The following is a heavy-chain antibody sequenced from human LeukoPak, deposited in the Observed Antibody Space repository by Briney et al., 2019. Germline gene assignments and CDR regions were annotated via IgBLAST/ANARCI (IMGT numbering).Heavy chain of an antibody. CDR2: MSPNSGNT. V-gene: IGHV1-8*01. D-gene: IGHD3-9*01. CDR1: GYTFTSYD. J-gene: IGHJ6*02. CDR3: AFSLRYFDWPPYNGMDF. Sequence: ASVKVSCKASGYTFTSYDINWVRQATGQGLEWMGWMSPNSGNTGYAQKFQGRVTMTRNTSISTAYMELSSLRSEDTAVYYCAFSLRYFDWPPYNGMDFWGQGTTVTVSS.